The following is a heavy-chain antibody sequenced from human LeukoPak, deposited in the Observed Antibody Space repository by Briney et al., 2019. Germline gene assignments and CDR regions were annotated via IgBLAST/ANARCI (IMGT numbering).Heavy chain of an antibody. D-gene: IGHD5-18*01. CDR2: ISGSGGST. Sequence: GGSLRLSCAASGLTFSSYAMSWVRQAPGKGLEWVSAISGSGGSTYYADSVKGRFTISRDNSKNTLYLQMDSLRAEDTAVYYCATSREDTEVHFDYWGQGTLVTVSS. V-gene: IGHV3-23*01. CDR1: GLTFSSYA. J-gene: IGHJ4*02. CDR3: ATSREDTEVHFDY.